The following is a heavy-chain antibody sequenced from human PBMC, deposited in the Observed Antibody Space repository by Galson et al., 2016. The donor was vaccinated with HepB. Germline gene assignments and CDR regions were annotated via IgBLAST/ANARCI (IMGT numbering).Heavy chain of an antibody. CDR2: ISACNGKT. CDR3: VRTVPVPDKRMVAPFDF. D-gene: IGHD1-14*01. J-gene: IGHJ4*02. CDR1: GYTFRNYG. V-gene: IGHV1-18*01. Sequence: SVKVSCKASGYTFRNYGISWVRQAPGQGLEWMGWISACNGKTNYEQKLQGRLTLTTDTSTTTGYMELRSLRSDDTAVYYCVRTVPVPDKRMVAPFDFWGQGTLVSVSS.